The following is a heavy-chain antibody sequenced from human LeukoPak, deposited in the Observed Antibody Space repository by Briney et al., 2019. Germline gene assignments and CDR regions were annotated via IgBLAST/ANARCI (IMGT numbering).Heavy chain of an antibody. CDR2: IGTAGDT. CDR3: ARSSTAMPLDY. Sequence: GGSLRLSCAASGFTFSSYDMHWVRHATGKGLEWVSAIGTAGDTYYPGSVKGRFTISRENAKNSLYLQMNSLRAGDTAVYYCARSSTAMPLDYWGQGTLVTVSS. CDR1: GFTFSSYD. J-gene: IGHJ4*02. D-gene: IGHD5-18*01. V-gene: IGHV3-13*01.